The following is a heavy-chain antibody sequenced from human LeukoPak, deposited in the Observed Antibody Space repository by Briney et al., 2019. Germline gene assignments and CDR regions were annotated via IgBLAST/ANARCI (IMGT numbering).Heavy chain of an antibody. CDR2: YSGSGTNT. CDR3: AKDSHPLSSSSWFFES. V-gene: IGHV3-23*01. CDR1: GFTFSSYA. D-gene: IGHD6-13*01. Sequence: GGSLRLSCAASGFTFSSYAMSWLRQAPGKGLEWVSAYSGSGTNTYYADSVKGRFIISRDNSKNMLYLQMNSLRAEDTAVYYCAKDSHPLSSSSWFFESWGQGTLVTVSS. J-gene: IGHJ4*02.